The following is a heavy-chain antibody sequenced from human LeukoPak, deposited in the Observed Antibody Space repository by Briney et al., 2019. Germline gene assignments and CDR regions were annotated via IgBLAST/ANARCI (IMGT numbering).Heavy chain of an antibody. CDR3: ARENPHDFGDYPPPLGSGYGMDV. CDR1: GGSISSYY. J-gene: IGHJ6*02. V-gene: IGHV4-4*07. D-gene: IGHD4-17*01. CDR2: IYTNAST. Sequence: SETLSLSCTVSGGSISSYYWSWIRQPAGKGLEWIGVIYTNASTNYNPSLKSRVTMSVDTSKNQFSLKLSSVTAADTAVYYCARENPHDFGDYPPPLGSGYGMDVWGQGTTVTVSS.